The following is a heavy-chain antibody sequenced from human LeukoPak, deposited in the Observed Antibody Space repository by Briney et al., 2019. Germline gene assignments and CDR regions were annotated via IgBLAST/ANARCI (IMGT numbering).Heavy chain of an antibody. J-gene: IGHJ4*02. D-gene: IGHD3-22*01. Sequence: PGGSLRLSCAVSGITLSNYGMSWVRQAPGKGPEWVSAISGSGGSTYYADSVKGRFTISRDNSKNTLYLQMNSLRAEDTAVYYCAKAPYYDSSGYYLINDYWGQGTLVTVSS. CDR1: GITLSNYG. CDR2: ISGSGGST. CDR3: AKAPYYDSSGYYLINDY. V-gene: IGHV3-23*01.